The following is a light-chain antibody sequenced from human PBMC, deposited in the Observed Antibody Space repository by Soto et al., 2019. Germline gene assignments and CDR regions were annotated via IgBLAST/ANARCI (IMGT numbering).Light chain of an antibody. V-gene: IGLV1-44*01. Sequence: QSVLTQPTSASATPGQRVTISCSGSSSNIGGNTVNWYQQVPGTAPKLLIYSNDQRPSGVPDRFSGSKSGTSASLAISGRQSEDEADYYCAAWDDSLNGWVFGGGTKLTVL. CDR1: SSNIGGNT. CDR3: AAWDDSLNGWV. J-gene: IGLJ3*02. CDR2: SND.